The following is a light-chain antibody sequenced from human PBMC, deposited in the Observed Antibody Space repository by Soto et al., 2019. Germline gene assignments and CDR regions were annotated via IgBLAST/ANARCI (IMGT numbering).Light chain of an antibody. CDR2: TDN. J-gene: IGLJ3*02. CDR3: AAWDDSLQAWV. V-gene: IGLV1-44*01. CDR1: NSNIGRHT. Sequence: QSVLTQPPSASGTPGQRVTISCSGSNSNIGRHTVNWYQQLPGTAPKLLIYTDNQRPSGVPDRFSDSQSGTSASLAISGLQSEDEAEYYCAAWDDSLQAWVFGGGTKLTVL.